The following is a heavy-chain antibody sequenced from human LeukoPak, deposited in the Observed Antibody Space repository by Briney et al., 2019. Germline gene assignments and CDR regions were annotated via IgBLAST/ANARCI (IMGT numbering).Heavy chain of an antibody. CDR3: ARDHDQEMATILLDY. CDR2: INPSGGST. J-gene: IGHJ4*02. Sequence: ASVKVSCKASGYTFTSYYMHWVQQAPGQGLEWMGIINPSGGSTSYAQKFQGRVTMTRDTSTSTVYMELSSLRSEDTAVYYCARDHDQEMATILLDYWGQGTLVTVSS. V-gene: IGHV1-46*01. D-gene: IGHD5-24*01. CDR1: GYTFTSYY.